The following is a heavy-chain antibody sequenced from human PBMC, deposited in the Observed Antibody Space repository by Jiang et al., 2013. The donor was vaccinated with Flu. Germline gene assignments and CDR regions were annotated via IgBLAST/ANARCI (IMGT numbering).Heavy chain of an antibody. V-gene: IGHV4-39*07. CDR2: VYYSGAT. Sequence: GPGLVKPSETLSLSCTVSGDSIDSSKFYWGWIRQPPGKGLEWIATVYYSGATYYNPSLESRVTISVDTSKNQFSLRLNSVAAADTAVYYCARIRITGTTPDYWGQGTLATVSS. CDR1: GDSIDSSKFY. CDR3: ARIRITGTTPDY. J-gene: IGHJ4*02. D-gene: IGHD1-20*01.